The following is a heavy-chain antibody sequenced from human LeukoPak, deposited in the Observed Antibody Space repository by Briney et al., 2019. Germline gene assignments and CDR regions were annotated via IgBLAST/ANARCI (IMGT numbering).Heavy chain of an antibody. V-gene: IGHV1-2*02. CDR3: ARDSSDVVTGYYHF. D-gene: IGHD3-9*01. CDR1: GYTFNDYY. J-gene: IGHJ4*02. Sequence: GASVKVSCMTSGYTFNDYYLHWVRQAPGQGLEWMGWINPNSGRTNYPPKFQGRVTLTTDTSISTAYMELSSLISGDTALYYCARDSSDVVTGYYHFWGQGTLVTVSS. CDR2: INPNSGRT.